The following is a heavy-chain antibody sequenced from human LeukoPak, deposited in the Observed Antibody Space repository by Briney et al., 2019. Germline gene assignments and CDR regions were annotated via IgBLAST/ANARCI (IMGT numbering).Heavy chain of an antibody. CDR2: IYYSGST. V-gene: IGHV4-59*01. CDR3: AGQTPAAAGLIDY. CDR1: GGSISSYY. J-gene: IGHJ4*02. D-gene: IGHD6-13*01. Sequence: SETLSLTCTVSGGSISSYYWSWIRQPPGKGLEWIGYIYYSGSTNYNPSLKSRVTISVDTSKNQFSLKLSSVTAADTAVYYCAGQTPAAAGLIDYWGQGTLVTVSS.